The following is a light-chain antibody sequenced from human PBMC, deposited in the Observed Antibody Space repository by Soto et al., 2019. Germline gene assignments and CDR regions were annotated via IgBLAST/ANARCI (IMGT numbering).Light chain of an antibody. CDR1: QSVRYN. Sequence: EIVMTQSPATLSVSPGETATLSCRASQSVRYNLAWYQQKPGQGPRLLISGAFPRATGIPARFSGSGSGTDFTLTISSLQSEDFAVYYCQQYKNWPPLTFGGGTKVEIK. V-gene: IGKV3-15*01. J-gene: IGKJ4*01. CDR2: GAF. CDR3: QQYKNWPPLT.